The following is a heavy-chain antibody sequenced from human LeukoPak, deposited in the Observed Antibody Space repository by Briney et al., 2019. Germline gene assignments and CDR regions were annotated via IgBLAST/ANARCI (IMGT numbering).Heavy chain of an antibody. CDR2: IYYRGST. CDR3: ASIYYYGSGSYYKGGIWFDP. J-gene: IGHJ5*02. D-gene: IGHD3-10*01. V-gene: IGHV4-61*01. Sequence: SETLSLTCTVSGGSFSSGSYYWIWIRQPPGKGLDWIGYIYYRGSTNYTPSLKTRVTISVDTSKYQFSLKLRSVTAAGTAVYYCASIYYYGSGSYYKGGIWFDPWGQGTLVTVSS. CDR1: GGSFSSGSYY.